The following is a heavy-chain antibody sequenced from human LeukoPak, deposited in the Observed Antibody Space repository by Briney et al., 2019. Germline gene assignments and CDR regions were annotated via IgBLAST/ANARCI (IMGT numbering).Heavy chain of an antibody. D-gene: IGHD6-19*01. J-gene: IGHJ3*02. CDR3: ARLRRSSGWFDAFDI. V-gene: IGHV5-51*01. CDR2: IYPGDSDT. Sequence: GESLKISCKGSGYSFTSYWVGWVRQMPGKGLEWMGIIYPGDSDTRYSPSFQGQVTISADKSISTAYLQWSSLKAPDTAMYYCARLRRSSGWFDAFDIWGQGTMVTVSS. CDR1: GYSFTSYW.